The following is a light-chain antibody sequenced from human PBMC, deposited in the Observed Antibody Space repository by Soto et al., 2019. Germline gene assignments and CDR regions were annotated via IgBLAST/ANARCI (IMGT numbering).Light chain of an antibody. Sequence: DIQMTQSPSTLSASVGDRVTITCRASQSVSWWLAWYQQKPGKAPKLLIYGASSLESGVPSRFSGSGSGTEFTLSISDVQPDDFATYYCKQSKSYYTWTFGQGTKVDIK. V-gene: IGKV1-5*01. CDR2: GAS. J-gene: IGKJ1*01. CDR1: QSVSWW. CDR3: KQSKSYYTWT.